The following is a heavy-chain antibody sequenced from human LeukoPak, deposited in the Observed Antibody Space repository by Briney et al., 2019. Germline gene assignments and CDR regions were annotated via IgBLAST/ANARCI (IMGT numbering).Heavy chain of an antibody. V-gene: IGHV1-2*02. CDR1: GYTLTGYY. Sequence: ASVKVSCKASGYTLTGYYMHWVRQAPGQGLEWMGWINPNSGGTNYAQKFQGRVTMTRDTSISTAYMELSRLRSDDTAVYYCARGPILRDFWSGYYPDYFDYWGQGTLVTVSS. J-gene: IGHJ4*02. CDR2: INPNSGGT. CDR3: ARGPILRDFWSGYYPDYFDY. D-gene: IGHD3-3*01.